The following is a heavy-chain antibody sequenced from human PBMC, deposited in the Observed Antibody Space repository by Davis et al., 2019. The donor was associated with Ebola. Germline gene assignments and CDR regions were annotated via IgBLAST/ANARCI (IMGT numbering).Heavy chain of an antibody. CDR1: GYTFTSYA. CDR2: INTNTGNP. V-gene: IGHV7-4-1*02. D-gene: IGHD1-14*01. Sequence: GESLKISCAASGYTFTSYAMNWVRQAPGQGLEWMGWINTNTGNPTYAQGFTGRFVFSLDTSVSTAYLQISSLKAEDTAVYYCARDNLGTQPYYYYYGMDVWGKGTTVTVSS. CDR3: ARDNLGTQPYYYYYGMDV. J-gene: IGHJ6*04.